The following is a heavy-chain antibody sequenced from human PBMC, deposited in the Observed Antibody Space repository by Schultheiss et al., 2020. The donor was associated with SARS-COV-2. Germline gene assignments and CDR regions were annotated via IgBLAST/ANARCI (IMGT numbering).Heavy chain of an antibody. J-gene: IGHJ5*02. CDR1: GFAFSDFW. CDR3: AKYGRKAVAGADDWFDP. V-gene: IGHV3-7*03. CDR2: IRQDGSEK. D-gene: IGHD6-19*01. Sequence: GGSLRLSCEASGFAFSDFWMTWVRQAPGKGLEWVANIRQDGSEKHYVDSAKGRFTISRDNSKNTLYLQMNSLRAEDTAVYYCAKYGRKAVAGADDWFDPWGQGTLVTVSS.